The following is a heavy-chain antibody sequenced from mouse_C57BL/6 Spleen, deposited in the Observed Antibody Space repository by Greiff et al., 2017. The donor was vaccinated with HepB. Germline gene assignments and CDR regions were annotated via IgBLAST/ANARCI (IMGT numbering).Heavy chain of an antibody. V-gene: IGHV1-64*01. CDR2: IHPNSGSI. D-gene: IGHD1-1*01. CDR3: ATTVVATRGWYFDV. CDR1: GYTFTSYW. Sequence: QVQLQQPGAELVKPGASVKLSCKASGYTFTSYWMHWVKQRPGQGLEWIGMIHPNSGSINYNEKFKSKATLTVDKSSSTAYMQLSSLTSEDSAVYYCATTVVATRGWYFDVWGTGTTVTVSS. J-gene: IGHJ1*03.